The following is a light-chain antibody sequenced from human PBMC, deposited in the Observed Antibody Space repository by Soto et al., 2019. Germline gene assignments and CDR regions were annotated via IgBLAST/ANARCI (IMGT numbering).Light chain of an antibody. CDR3: QQSYSTPPFMYT. CDR2: AAS. Sequence: DIQMTQSPSSLSASVGDRVTITCRASQSISSYLTWYQQKPGKAPKLLIYAASSLQSGVPSRFSGSGSGTDFTLTISSLQPEDFATYYCQQSYSTPPFMYTFGQGTKLEIK. CDR1: QSISSY. J-gene: IGKJ2*01. V-gene: IGKV1-39*01.